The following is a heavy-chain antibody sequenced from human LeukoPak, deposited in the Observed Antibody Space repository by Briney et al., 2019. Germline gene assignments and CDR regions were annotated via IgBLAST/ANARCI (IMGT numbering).Heavy chain of an antibody. V-gene: IGHV3-23*01. CDR2: ISGSGGGT. CDR3: VKSPYSGAARGAFDI. J-gene: IGHJ3*02. D-gene: IGHD6-6*01. Sequence: PGGSLRLSCAASGFTFSTYAMNWVRQAPGKGLEWVSVISGSGGGTYYADSVKGRFTISRDDSKNMLFLQMNSLRAEDTALYYCVKSPYSGAARGAFDIWGQGTMVTVPS. CDR1: GFTFSTYA.